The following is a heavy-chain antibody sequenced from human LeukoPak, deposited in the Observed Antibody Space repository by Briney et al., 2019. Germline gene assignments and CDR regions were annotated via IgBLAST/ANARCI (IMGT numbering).Heavy chain of an antibody. D-gene: IGHD2-21*02. CDR3: ARYVVTATLYYFDY. J-gene: IGHJ4*02. CDR2: IYHSGST. CDR1: GGSISSGGYY. Sequence: SETLSLTCTVSGGSISSGGYYWSWIRQPPGKGLEWIGYIYHSGSTYYNPSLKSRVTISIDRSKNQFSLKLSSVTAADTAVYYCARYVVTATLYYFDYWGQGTLVTVSS. V-gene: IGHV4-30-2*01.